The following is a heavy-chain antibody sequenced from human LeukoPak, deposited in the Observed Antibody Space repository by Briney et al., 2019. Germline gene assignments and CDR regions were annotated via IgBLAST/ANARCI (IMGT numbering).Heavy chain of an antibody. D-gene: IGHD3-22*01. CDR3: ARALSAESITMIVS. J-gene: IGHJ4*02. CDR2: INPSSGST. Sequence: ASAKVSCKASGYTFTSYYMHWMRQAPGQGHEWMGIINPSSGSTSYTQKFQGRVTITRDMSTSTVYMELSSLRSEDTAVYYCARALSAESITMIVSWGQGTLVTVSS. CDR1: GYTFTSYY. V-gene: IGHV1-46*01.